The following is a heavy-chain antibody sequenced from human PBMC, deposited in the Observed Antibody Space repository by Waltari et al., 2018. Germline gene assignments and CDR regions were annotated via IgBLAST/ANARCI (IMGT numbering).Heavy chain of an antibody. V-gene: IGHV4-34*01. CDR3: ARGIPVRIFDD. J-gene: IGHJ4*02. Sequence: QVQLQQWGAGLLKPSETLSLTCAVYGGSFSNYYWTWIRQSPGKGLEWIGEITHRRSTYADPPLQRRVTILVDSSANQFSLRLSSVTAADTAIYYCARGIPVRIFDDWGQGTLVTVSS. CDR1: GGSFSNYY. CDR2: ITHRRST. D-gene: IGHD2-21*01.